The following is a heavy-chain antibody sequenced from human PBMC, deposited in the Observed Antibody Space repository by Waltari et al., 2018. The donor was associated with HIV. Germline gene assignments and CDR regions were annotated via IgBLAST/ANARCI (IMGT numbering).Heavy chain of an antibody. D-gene: IGHD2-2*01. CDR1: GFTVSSNY. J-gene: IGHJ4*02. CDR3: ASRGCSSTSCPGYFDY. CDR2: IYSGGST. Sequence: EVQLVESGGGLVQPGGSLRLSCAASGFTVSSNYMSWVRQAPGKGLEWVSVIYSGGSTYYADSVKGRFTISRDNSKNTLYLQMNSLRAEDTAVYYCASRGCSSTSCPGYFDYWGQGTLVTVSS. V-gene: IGHV3-66*01.